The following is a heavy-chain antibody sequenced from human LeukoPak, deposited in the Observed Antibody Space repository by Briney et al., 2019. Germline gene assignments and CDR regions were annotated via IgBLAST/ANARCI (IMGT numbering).Heavy chain of an antibody. D-gene: IGHD2-8*01. V-gene: IGHV3-21*01. CDR3: ARGGDNVLISTTSWFDP. Sequence: GGSLRLSCAGSGFTFSRNSMNWVRQAPGKGLEWVSSISSSSSYIYHADSVKGRFTISRDNAKNSLYLQMNSLRAEDTAVYYCARGGDNVLISTTSWFDPWGQGTLVTVSS. CDR2: ISSSSSYI. CDR1: GFTFSRNS. J-gene: IGHJ5*02.